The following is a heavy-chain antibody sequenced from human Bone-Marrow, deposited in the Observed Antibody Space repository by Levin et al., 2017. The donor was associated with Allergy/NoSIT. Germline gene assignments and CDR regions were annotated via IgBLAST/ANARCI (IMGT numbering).Heavy chain of an antibody. V-gene: IGHV3-11*01. CDR1: GFTFSDYY. Sequence: GGFLRLSCAASGFTFSDYYMSWIRQAPGKGLEWISYISNTGSPVYLADSVKGRFTVSRDNAHNSMSLQMNSLRGDDTAVYYCTRNFGSGSQDYWGQGTLVTVSS. CDR2: ISNTGSPV. J-gene: IGHJ4*02. D-gene: IGHD3-10*01. CDR3: TRNFGSGSQDY.